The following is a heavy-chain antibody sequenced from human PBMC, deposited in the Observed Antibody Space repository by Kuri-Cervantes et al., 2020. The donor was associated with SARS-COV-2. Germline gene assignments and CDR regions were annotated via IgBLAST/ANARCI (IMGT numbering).Heavy chain of an antibody. Sequence: GSLRLSCAVSGGSISSSNWWSWVRQPPGKGLEWIGEIYHSGSTNYNPSLKSRVTISVDKSKNQFSLKLSSVTAADTAVYYCARRALYGSGSYHYYGMDVWGQGTTVTVSS. J-gene: IGHJ6*02. D-gene: IGHD3-10*01. V-gene: IGHV4-4*02. CDR3: ARRALYGSGSYHYYGMDV. CDR1: GGSISSSNW. CDR2: IYHSGST.